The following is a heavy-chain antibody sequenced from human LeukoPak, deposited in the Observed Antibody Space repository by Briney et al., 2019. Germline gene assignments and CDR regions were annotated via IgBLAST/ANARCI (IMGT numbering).Heavy chain of an antibody. J-gene: IGHJ4*02. CDR1: GFTFSTYD. V-gene: IGHV3-13*04. D-gene: IGHD1-14*01. CDR2: IDTAGDT. CDR3: ARENSGANIAELDY. Sequence: GGSLRLSCAASGFTFSTYDMHWVRQATGKGLEWVSAIDTAGDTYYPDSVKGRFTISRENARKSLYLQMNSLRAGDTAVYFCARENSGANIAELDYWGQGTLVTVSS.